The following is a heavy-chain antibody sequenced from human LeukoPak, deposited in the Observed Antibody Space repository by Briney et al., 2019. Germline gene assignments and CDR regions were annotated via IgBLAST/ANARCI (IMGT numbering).Heavy chain of an antibody. CDR1: GDSVPNNTAA. CDR2: TYYRYRWYS. D-gene: IGHD1-26*01. J-gene: IGHJ4*02. V-gene: IGHV6-1*01. CDR3: ARGQTYSGRIFDY. Sequence: SQTLSLTRAFSGDSVPNNTAAWIWTRQSPSGGLEWLGRTYYRYRWYSDFAEHVKSRITIDPDTSKNQFSLQLNSVTPDDTAVYFCARGQTYSGRIFDYWGQGTLVTVSS.